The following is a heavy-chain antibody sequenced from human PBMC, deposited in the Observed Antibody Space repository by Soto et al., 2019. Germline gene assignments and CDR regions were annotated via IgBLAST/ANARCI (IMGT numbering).Heavy chain of an antibody. V-gene: IGHV3-11*01. CDR3: ARHGKHYYGSRVFDY. J-gene: IGHJ4*02. Sequence: GGSLRLSCAASGFTFSDYYMSWIRQAPGKGLEWVSYISSSGSTIYYADSVKGRFTISRNNAKNSLYLQMNSLRAEDTAVYYCARHGKHYYGSRVFDYWGQGTLVTVSS. CDR2: ISSSGSTI. D-gene: IGHD3-10*01. CDR1: GFTFSDYY.